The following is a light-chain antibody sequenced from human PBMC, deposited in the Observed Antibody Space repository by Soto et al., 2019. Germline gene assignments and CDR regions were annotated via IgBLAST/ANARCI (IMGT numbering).Light chain of an antibody. J-gene: IGKJ1*01. CDR2: GAS. V-gene: IGKV3-15*01. CDR1: QSVSSN. CDR3: QQYNTWPPIT. Sequence: EIGMTQSPATLSVSPGERATLSCRASQSVSSNLAWYQQKPGQAPRLLIFGASTRATGIPARFSGTGSGTEFTLTISSLQSEDFAVYYCQQYNTWPPITFGQGTKVDIK.